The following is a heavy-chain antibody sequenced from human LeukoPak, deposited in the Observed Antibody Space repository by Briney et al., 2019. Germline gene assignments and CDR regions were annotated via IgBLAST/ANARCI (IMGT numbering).Heavy chain of an antibody. CDR3: ARDVPMYSGSHLYYYMDV. J-gene: IGHJ6*03. D-gene: IGHD1-26*01. CDR2: IYYSRST. Sequence: PSETLSLTCTVSGGSISNNYWSWIRQPPGKGLEWVGYIYYSRSTNYNPSLKSRVTISVDTSKNQFSLKLSSVTAADTAVYYCARDVPMYSGSHLYYYMDVWGKGTTVSVSS. V-gene: IGHV4-59*01. CDR1: GGSISNNY.